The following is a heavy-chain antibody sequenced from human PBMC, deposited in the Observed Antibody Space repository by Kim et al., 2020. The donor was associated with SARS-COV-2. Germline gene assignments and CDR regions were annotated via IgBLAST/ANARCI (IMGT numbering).Heavy chain of an antibody. V-gene: IGHV3-30*18. Sequence: GGSLRLSCAASGFTFSSYGMHWVRQAPGKGLEWVAVISYDGSNKYYADSVKGRFTISRDNSKNTLYLQMNSLRAEDTAVYYCAKGTGGSGVPWGMDVWGQGTTVTVSS. J-gene: IGHJ6*02. CDR3: AKGTGGSGVPWGMDV. CDR2: ISYDGSNK. CDR1: GFTFSSYG. D-gene: IGHD3-10*01.